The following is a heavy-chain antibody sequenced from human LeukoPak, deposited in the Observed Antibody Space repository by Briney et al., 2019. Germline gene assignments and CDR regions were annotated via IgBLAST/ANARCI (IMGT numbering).Heavy chain of an antibody. D-gene: IGHD5-18*01. CDR3: AKDRRDAAMAPYYYYYMDV. Sequence: GGSLRLSCAASGFTFSTYGMNWVRQAPGKGLEWVSGVSPSGDITYYADSVKGRFTISRDNSKNTVYLQMNNVRAEDTAVYYCAKDRRDAAMAPYYYYYMDVWGKGTTVTVSS. J-gene: IGHJ6*03. V-gene: IGHV3-23*01. CDR1: GFTFSTYG. CDR2: VSPSGDIT.